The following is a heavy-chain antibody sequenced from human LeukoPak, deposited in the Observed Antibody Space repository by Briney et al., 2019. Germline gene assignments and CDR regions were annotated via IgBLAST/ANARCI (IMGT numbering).Heavy chain of an antibody. Sequence: PSETLSLTCTVSGGSISSSSYYWGWLRQPPGKGLEWIGSIYYSGSTYYNPSLKSRVTISVDTSKNQFSLKLSSVTAADTAVYYCAKGDPFRAGWFDPWGQGILVTVSS. CDR1: GGSISSSSYY. D-gene: IGHD6-13*01. CDR3: AKGDPFRAGWFDP. J-gene: IGHJ5*02. V-gene: IGHV4-39*07. CDR2: IYYSGST.